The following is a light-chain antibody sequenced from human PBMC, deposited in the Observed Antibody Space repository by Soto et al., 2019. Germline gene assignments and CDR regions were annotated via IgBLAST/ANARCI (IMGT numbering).Light chain of an antibody. Sequence: DIQMTQSPSTLSASVGDRVTITCRASQSISSWLAWYQQKPGKAPKLLIYDASSLESGVPSRFSGSGSGTEFTLTISSLQPDAFATYYCQQYNSYTPVTFGQGTKVEIK. CDR2: DAS. V-gene: IGKV1-5*01. CDR1: QSISSW. CDR3: QQYNSYTPVT. J-gene: IGKJ1*01.